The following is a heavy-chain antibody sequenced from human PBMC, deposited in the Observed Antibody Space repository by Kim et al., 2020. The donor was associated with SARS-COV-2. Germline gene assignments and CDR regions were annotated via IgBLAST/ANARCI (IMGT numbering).Heavy chain of an antibody. V-gene: IGHV1-18*01. D-gene: IGHD6-19*01. CDR3: ALRGWGGCFDI. J-gene: IGHJ3*02. CDR2: ISGYNGNT. Sequence: ASVKVSCKASGYTFSSNGISWVRQAPGQGLEWMGWISGYNGNTNNAQKLQGRVTMTTDTSTTTAYMELRSLRSDGTAVYYCALRGWGGCFDIWGQGTMVTVSS. CDR1: GYTFSSNG.